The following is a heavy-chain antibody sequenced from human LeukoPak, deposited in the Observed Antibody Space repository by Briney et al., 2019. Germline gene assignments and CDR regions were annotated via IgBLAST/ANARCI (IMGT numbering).Heavy chain of an antibody. V-gene: IGHV3-48*02. CDR2: ITSGSSAM. CDR3: ARDLNDYGGNQRFDY. Sequence: GGSLRLSCAASGFTFSSYSMNWVRQAPGRGLEWLSYITSGSSAMYFADSVKGRFTISRDNAKNSLYLQMNSLRDEDTAVYYCARDLNDYGGNQRFDYWGQGTLVTVSS. CDR1: GFTFSSYS. J-gene: IGHJ4*02. D-gene: IGHD4-23*01.